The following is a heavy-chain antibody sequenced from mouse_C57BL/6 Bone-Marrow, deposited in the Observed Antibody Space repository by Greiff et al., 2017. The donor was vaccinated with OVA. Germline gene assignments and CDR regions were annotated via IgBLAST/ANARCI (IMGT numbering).Heavy chain of an antibody. CDR2: ISDGGSYT. CDR1: GFTFSSYA. V-gene: IGHV5-4*01. J-gene: IGHJ4*01. D-gene: IGHD2-5*01. CDR3: ARDLGYSNVYAMDY. Sequence: EVQGVESGGGLVKPGGSLKLSCAASGFTFSSYAMSWVRQTPEKRLEWVATISDGGSYTYYPDNVKGRFTISRDNAKNNLYLQMSHLKSEDTAMYYCARDLGYSNVYAMDYWGQGTSVTVSS.